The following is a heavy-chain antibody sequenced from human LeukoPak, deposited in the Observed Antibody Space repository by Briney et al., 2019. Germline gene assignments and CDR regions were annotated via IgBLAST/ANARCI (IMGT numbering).Heavy chain of an antibody. Sequence: SETLSLTCTVSGGSLSSYYWSWIRQPPGKGLEWIGYIYYSGSTNYTPSLKSRVTISVDTSKNQFSLKLTSLTAADTAVYYCAKGGKGFPLGLRFDSWGQGTLVSVSS. V-gene: IGHV4-59*01. D-gene: IGHD3-16*01. CDR2: IYYSGST. CDR3: AKGGKGFPLGLRFDS. CDR1: GGSLSSYY. J-gene: IGHJ4*02.